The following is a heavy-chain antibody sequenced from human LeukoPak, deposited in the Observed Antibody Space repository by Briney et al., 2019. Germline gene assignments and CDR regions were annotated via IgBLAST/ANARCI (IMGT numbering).Heavy chain of an antibody. CDR3: ARNFEFHDFWSGRHTYYYYYGMDV. V-gene: IGHV1-2*02. Sequence: ASVKVSCKASVYTFTGYYMHWVRQAPGQGLEWMGWINPNSGGTNYAQKFQGRVTMTRDTSISTAYMELSRLRSDDTAVYYCARNFEFHDFWSGRHTYYYYYGMDVWGQGTTVTVSS. J-gene: IGHJ6*02. D-gene: IGHD3-3*01. CDR2: INPNSGGT. CDR1: VYTFTGYY.